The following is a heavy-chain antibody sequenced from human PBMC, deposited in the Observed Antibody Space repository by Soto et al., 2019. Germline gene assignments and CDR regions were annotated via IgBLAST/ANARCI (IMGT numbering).Heavy chain of an antibody. V-gene: IGHV4-59*01. CDR3: ARDLGYYYFWSGPTTRDYYYGMDV. CDR2: IYYSGST. D-gene: IGHD3-3*01. Sequence: PSETLSLTCTVSGGSISSYYWSWIRQPPGKGLEWIGYIYYSGSTNYNPSLKSRVTISVDTSKNQFSLKLSSVTAADTAVYYCARDLGYYYFWSGPTTRDYYYGMDVWGQGTTVTVSS. CDR1: GGSISSYY. J-gene: IGHJ6*02.